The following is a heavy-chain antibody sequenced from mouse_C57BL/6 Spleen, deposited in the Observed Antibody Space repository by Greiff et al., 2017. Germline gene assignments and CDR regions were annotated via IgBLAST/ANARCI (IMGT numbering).Heavy chain of an antibody. Sequence: EVQLQQSGPELVKPGASVKISCKASGYTFTDYYMNWVKQSHGKSLEWIGDINPNNGGTSYNQKFKGKATLTVDKSSSTAYMELRSLTSEDSAVYYCARYGGSDWYFDVWGTGTTVTVSS. D-gene: IGHD1-1*02. CDR2: INPNNGGT. V-gene: IGHV1-26*01. CDR3: ARYGGSDWYFDV. J-gene: IGHJ1*03. CDR1: GYTFTDYY.